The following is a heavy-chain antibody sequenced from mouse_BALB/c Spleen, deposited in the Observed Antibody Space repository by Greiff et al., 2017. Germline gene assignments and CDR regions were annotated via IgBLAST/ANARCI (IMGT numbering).Heavy chain of an antibody. Sequence: EVKVVESGGGLVQPGGSRKLSCAASGFTFSDYGMAWVRQAPGKGPEWVAFISNLAYSIYYADTVTGRFTISRENAKNTLYLEMSSLRSEDTAMYYCARAIYYGSSYWYFDVWGAGTTVTVSS. J-gene: IGHJ1*01. V-gene: IGHV5-15*02. CDR2: ISNLAYSI. D-gene: IGHD1-1*01. CDR1: GFTFSDYG. CDR3: ARAIYYGSSYWYFDV.